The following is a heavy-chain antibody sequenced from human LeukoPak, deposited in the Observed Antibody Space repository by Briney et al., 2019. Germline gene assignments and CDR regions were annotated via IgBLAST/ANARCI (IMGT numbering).Heavy chain of an antibody. CDR2: IYYSGST. J-gene: IGHJ3*02. V-gene: IGHV4-39*07. CDR1: GGSISSSSYY. Sequence: SETLSLTCTVSGGSISSSSYYWGWIRQPPGKGLEWIGSIYYSGSTYYNPSLKSRVTISVDTSKNQFSLKLSSVTAADTAVYYCARWEVVYGDYVVGGAFDIWGQGSMVTVSS. CDR3: ARWEVVYGDYVVGGAFDI. D-gene: IGHD4-17*01.